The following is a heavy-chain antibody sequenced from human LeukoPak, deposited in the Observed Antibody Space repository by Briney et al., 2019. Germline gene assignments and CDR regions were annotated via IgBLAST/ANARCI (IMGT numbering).Heavy chain of an antibody. CDR3: VKDLGDDYENAFDF. D-gene: IGHD4-17*01. Sequence: GGSLRLSCAASGFTFSSYSMNWVRQAPGMGLEWVSSITSSSSYIHYADSVKGRFTISRDNSKNTVYLQMNSQRGEETAPYYCVKDLGDDYENAFDFWGQGTLVTVSS. CDR2: ITSSSSYI. CDR1: GFTFSSYS. V-gene: IGHV3-21*04. J-gene: IGHJ3*01.